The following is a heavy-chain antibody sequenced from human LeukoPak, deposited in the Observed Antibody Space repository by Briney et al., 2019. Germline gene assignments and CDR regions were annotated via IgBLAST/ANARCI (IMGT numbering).Heavy chain of an antibody. Sequence: PSETLSLTCTVSGGSISSYYWSWIRQPPGKGLEWIGYIYYSGSTNYNPSLKSRVTISVDTSKNQFSLKLSSVTAADTAVYYCARGSPATATSDYFDYWGQGTLVTVSS. J-gene: IGHJ4*02. CDR3: ARGSPATATSDYFDY. CDR2: IYYSGST. V-gene: IGHV4-59*12. CDR1: GGSISSYY. D-gene: IGHD2-15*01.